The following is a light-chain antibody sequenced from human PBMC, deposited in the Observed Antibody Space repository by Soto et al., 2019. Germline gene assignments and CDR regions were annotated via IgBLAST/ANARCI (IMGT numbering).Light chain of an antibody. CDR2: AAS. V-gene: IGKV1-9*01. CDR3: QQVNNYPLNA. CDR1: QGISTH. J-gene: IGKJ5*01. Sequence: QMTQSPSSLSASVGDRVTITCRASQGISTHLAWYQQKPGKAPKLLIYAASTLQSGVPSRFSGSGSGTDFTRTISYLQPEDFATYYCQQVNNYPLNAVGQGTLLEIK.